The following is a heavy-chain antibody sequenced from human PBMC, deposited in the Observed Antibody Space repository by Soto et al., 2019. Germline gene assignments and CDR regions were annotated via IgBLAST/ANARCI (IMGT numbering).Heavy chain of an antibody. V-gene: IGHV3-48*02. CDR3: ARDRDSGSGSYYFDP. CDR2: ISPRSGTI. CDR1: GFTFSDYS. J-gene: IGHJ5*02. Sequence: PGGSLRLSCAASGFTFSDYSMSWVRQAPGRGLEWVSYISPRSGTIYYADSVRGRFTISRDNAKNSLYLQMNSLRDEDTAVYYCARDRDSGSGSYYFDPWGQGTLVTRLL. D-gene: IGHD3-10*01.